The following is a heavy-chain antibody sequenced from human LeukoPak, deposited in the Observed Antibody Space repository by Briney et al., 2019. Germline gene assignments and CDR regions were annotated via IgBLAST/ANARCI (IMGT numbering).Heavy chain of an antibody. J-gene: IGHJ6*03. Sequence: GGSLRLSGAASGFTFSNYWMSWVRQAPGKGLEWVANIKQDGSEKYYVDSVKGRFTISRDNAKNSLYLQMNSLRAEDTAVYYCARKVGAHTPMYYYYYMDVWGKGTTVNVPS. CDR1: GFTFSNYW. V-gene: IGHV3-7*01. CDR3: ARKVGAHTPMYYYYYMDV. D-gene: IGHD1-26*01. CDR2: IKQDGSEK.